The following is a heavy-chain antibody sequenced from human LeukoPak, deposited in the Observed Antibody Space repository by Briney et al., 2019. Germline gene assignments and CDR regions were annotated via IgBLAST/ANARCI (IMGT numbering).Heavy chain of an antibody. Sequence: SETLSLTCTVSGGSISSYYWSWIRQPPGKGLEWIGYIYYSGSTNYNPSLKSRVTISVDTSKNQFSLKLSSMTAADTAVYYCARHARKHPGHAFDIWGQGTMVTVSS. CDR1: GGSISSYY. V-gene: IGHV4-59*08. J-gene: IGHJ3*02. CDR2: IYYSGST. CDR3: ARHARKHPGHAFDI.